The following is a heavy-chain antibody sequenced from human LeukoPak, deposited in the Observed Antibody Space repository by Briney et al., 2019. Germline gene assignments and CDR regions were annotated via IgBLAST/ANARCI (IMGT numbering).Heavy chain of an antibody. CDR2: IKQDGSEK. CDR1: GFTFSNAW. CDR3: ARDSDYDILTGFFDY. Sequence: GGSLRLSCAASGFTFSNAWMSWVRQAPGKGLEWVANIKQDGSEKYYVDSVKGRFTISRDNAKNSLYLQMNSLRAEDTAVYYCARDSDYDILTGFFDYWGQGTLVTVSS. V-gene: IGHV3-7*01. D-gene: IGHD3-9*01. J-gene: IGHJ4*02.